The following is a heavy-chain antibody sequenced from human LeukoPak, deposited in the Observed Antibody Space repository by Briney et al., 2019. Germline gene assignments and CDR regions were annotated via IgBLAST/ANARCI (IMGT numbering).Heavy chain of an antibody. V-gene: IGHV3-30*03. CDR1: GFTFSSYG. CDR2: ISYDGSNK. D-gene: IGHD5-12*01. Sequence: GGSLRLSCAASGFTFSSYGMHWVRQAPGKGLEWVAVISYDGSNKYYADSVKGRFTISRDNSKNTLYLQMNSLKPEDTAVYYCARDHSGYGDFYYGMDDWGQGTTVTVSS. CDR3: ARDHSGYGDFYYGMDD. J-gene: IGHJ6*02.